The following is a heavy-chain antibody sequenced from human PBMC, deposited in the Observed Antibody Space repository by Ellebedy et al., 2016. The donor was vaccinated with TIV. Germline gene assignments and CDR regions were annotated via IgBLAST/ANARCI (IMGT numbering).Heavy chain of an antibody. Sequence: MPSATLSLTCTLSSGCCWGWIRQPPGKGLEWIGTIYYGGTTYYNPSLKSRVTISVDTSKNQFSLNLNSVTAADTAVYYCAKHKSGWGNLWSLWWFGPWGQGTLVTVSS. CDR1: SGCC. J-gene: IGHJ5*02. V-gene: IGHV4-39*01. CDR2: IYYGGTT. D-gene: IGHD3-10*01. CDR3: AKHKSGWGNLWSLWWFGP.